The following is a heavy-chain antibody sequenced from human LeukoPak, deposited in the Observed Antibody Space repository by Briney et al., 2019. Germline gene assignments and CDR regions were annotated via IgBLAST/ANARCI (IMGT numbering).Heavy chain of an antibody. Sequence: SETPSLTCTVSGGSISGSYWSWIRQPPGKGLEWIAYMYNSGSTNYNPSLKSRVTISIDTSKNQFSLKLSSLTAADTAIYYCARGIESYGDYGYWGQGILVTVSS. V-gene: IGHV4-59*01. D-gene: IGHD4-17*01. J-gene: IGHJ4*02. CDR2: MYNSGST. CDR3: ARGIESYGDYGY. CDR1: GGSISGSY.